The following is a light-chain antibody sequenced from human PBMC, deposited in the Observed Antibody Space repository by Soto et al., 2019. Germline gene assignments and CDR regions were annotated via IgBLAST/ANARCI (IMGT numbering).Light chain of an antibody. J-gene: IGKJ1*01. V-gene: IGKV3-20*01. CDR3: QQYYSSPWT. CDR2: GAS. Sequence: EIVLTQSPGTLSLSPGERATLSCRASQSISSSYLAWYQQKPGQAPRLLIYGASSRATGTPDRFSGSGSGTDFTLTISRLEPEDFAVYYCQQYYSSPWTLGLGTKVDIK. CDR1: QSISSSY.